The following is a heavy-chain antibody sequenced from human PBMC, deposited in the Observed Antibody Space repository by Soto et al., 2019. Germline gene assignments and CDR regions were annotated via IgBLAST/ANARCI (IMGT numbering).Heavy chain of an antibody. CDR1: GFTVSSDY. Sequence: DVQLVESGGGLVQPGGSLSLSCAVSGFTVSSDYMSWVRQAPAKGLEWVSAIYSGGDTYYEDSMKGRFTMSRDTSKNTLYPQTNSLRAEDTAPYHCARENTRLPDALVMWGQGTLGTASA. J-gene: IGHJ3*02. CDR2: IYSGGDT. CDR3: ARENTRLPDALVM. V-gene: IGHV3-66*01.